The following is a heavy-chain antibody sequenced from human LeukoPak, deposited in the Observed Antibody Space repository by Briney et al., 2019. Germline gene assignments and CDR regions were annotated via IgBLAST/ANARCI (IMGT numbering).Heavy chain of an antibody. V-gene: IGHV4-59*01. J-gene: IGHJ4*02. CDR2: VYYSGST. CDR3: ARGPGSGTYWAFDY. D-gene: IGHD1-26*01. Sequence: PSETLSLTCTVSGGSISSYYWSWIRQAPGKGLEWIGYVYYSGSTSYNPSFKSRVTISVDTSKNQFSLKLSSVTAADAAVYYCARGPGSGTYWAFDYWGQGTLVTVSS. CDR1: GGSISSYY.